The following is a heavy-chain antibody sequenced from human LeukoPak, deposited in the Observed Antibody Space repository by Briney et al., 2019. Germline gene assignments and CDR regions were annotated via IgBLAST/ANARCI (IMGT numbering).Heavy chain of an antibody. Sequence: GGSLRLSCAASGFTFSSYGMHWVRQAPGKGLEWVAFIRYGGNNKCYADSVKGRFTISRDNAKNSLYLQVNSLRAEDTAVYYCARFTRFESDYWGQGTLVTVSS. CDR2: IRYGGNNK. CDR1: GFTFSSYG. J-gene: IGHJ4*02. CDR3: ARFTRFESDY. D-gene: IGHD3-10*02. V-gene: IGHV3-30*02.